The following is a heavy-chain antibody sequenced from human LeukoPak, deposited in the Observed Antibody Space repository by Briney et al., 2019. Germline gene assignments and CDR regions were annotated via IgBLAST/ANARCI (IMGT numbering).Heavy chain of an antibody. CDR3: ARDWWVYAGSWYELDI. CDR2: INTKTGNP. V-gene: IGHV7-4-1*01. Sequence: GASVTVSCKASGYTFSSYAMNWVRQAPGQGLEWMGWINTKTGNPTYAQGFTGQFVFSLDTSVSTAYLQISSLKAEDTAVYYCARDWWVYAGSWYELDIWGQGTMVTVSS. CDR1: GYTFSSYA. J-gene: IGHJ3*02. D-gene: IGHD6-13*01.